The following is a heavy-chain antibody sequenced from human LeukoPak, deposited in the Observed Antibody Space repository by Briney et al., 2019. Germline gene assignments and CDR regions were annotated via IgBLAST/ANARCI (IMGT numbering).Heavy chain of an antibody. CDR1: GFILSSYN. CDR3: AREGRWLQLTSENWFDP. Sequence: GGSLRLSCAASGFILSSYNMNWVRQAPGKGLEWVSYIGSSGTTIYYADSVKGRFTISRDNAKNSLYLQMNSLRAEDTAVYYCAREGRWLQLTSENWFDPWGQGTLVTVSS. D-gene: IGHD5-24*01. J-gene: IGHJ5*02. CDR2: IGSSGTTI. V-gene: IGHV3-48*04.